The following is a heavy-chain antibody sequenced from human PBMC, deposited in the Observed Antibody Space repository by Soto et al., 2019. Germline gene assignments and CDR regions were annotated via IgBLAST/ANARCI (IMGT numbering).Heavy chain of an antibody. CDR2: IKTDASEK. D-gene: IGHD6-6*01. V-gene: IGHV3-7*01. J-gene: IGHJ6*02. CDR1: GFTLRSYW. CDR3: ARDSIAARTYYYYGMDV. Sequence: GGSLRLSCAASGFTLRSYWMSWVRQAPGKGLEWLATIKTDASEKKYVDSVKGRFTVFRDNAKNSLYLQMDSLRAEDTAVYYCARDSIAARTYYYYGMDVWGQGTTVTVSS.